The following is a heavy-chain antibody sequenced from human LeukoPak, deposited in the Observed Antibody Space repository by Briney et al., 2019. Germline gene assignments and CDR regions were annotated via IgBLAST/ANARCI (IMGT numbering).Heavy chain of an antibody. CDR1: GYTFTSYY. CDR2: INPSGGST. Sequence: ASVKVSCKASGYTFTSYYMHWVRQAPGQGLEWMGIINPSGGSTSYAQKFQGRVTITADKSTTTAYMELSSLRSEDTAVYYCARDRRGADYYDSSGYSDYWGQGTLVTVSS. V-gene: IGHV1-46*01. D-gene: IGHD3-22*01. CDR3: ARDRRGADYYDSSGYSDY. J-gene: IGHJ4*02.